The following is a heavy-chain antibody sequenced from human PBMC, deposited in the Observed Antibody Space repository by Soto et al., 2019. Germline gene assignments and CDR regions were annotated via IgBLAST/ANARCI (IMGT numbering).Heavy chain of an antibody. D-gene: IGHD3-22*01. Sequence: QVQLVQSGAEVKKPGSSVKVSCKASGGTFSSYAISWVRQAPGQGLEWMGGIIPIFGTANYAQKFQGRVTITADESTSRAYMELSSLRPEDTAVYYCARDGYDYDSSGYYYYFDYWGQGTLVTVSS. CDR3: ARDGYDYDSSGYYYYFDY. V-gene: IGHV1-69*12. CDR1: GGTFSSYA. J-gene: IGHJ4*02. CDR2: IIPIFGTA.